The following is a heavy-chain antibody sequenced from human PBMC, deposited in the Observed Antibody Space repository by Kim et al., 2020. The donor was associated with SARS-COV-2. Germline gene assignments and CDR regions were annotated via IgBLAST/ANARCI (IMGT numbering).Heavy chain of an antibody. V-gene: IGHV3-23*01. D-gene: IGHD6-19*01. CDR3: AKDPEYSSGWYFGSNWFDP. Sequence: GGSLRLSCAASGFTFSSYAMSWVRQAPGKGLEWVSAISGSGGSTYYADSVKGRFTISRDNSKNTLYRQMNSLRAEDTAVYYCAKDPEYSSGWYFGSNWFDPWGQGTLVTVSS. CDR1: GFTFSSYA. J-gene: IGHJ5*02. CDR2: ISGSGGST.